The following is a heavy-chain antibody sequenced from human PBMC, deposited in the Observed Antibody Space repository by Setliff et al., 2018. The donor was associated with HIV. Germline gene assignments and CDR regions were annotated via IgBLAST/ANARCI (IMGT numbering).Heavy chain of an antibody. Sequence: GGSLRLSCAASGFTFSSYTMNWVRQAPGTGLEWVSSISGSISYIYYADSVKGRFTISRDNAKNSVYLQMHSLRVEDTAVYYCAAVPWGHSSLIIDHWGQGTPVTVSS. CDR3: AAVPWGHSSLIIDH. D-gene: IGHD3-16*01. V-gene: IGHV3-21*01. CDR2: ISGSISYI. J-gene: IGHJ4*02. CDR1: GFTFSSYT.